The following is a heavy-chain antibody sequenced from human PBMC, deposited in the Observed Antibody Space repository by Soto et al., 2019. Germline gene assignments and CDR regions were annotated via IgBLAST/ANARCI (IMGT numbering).Heavy chain of an antibody. D-gene: IGHD3-16*01. Sequence: QVQLQESGPGLVKPSQTLSLTCTVSGGSISRGGYYWTWIRQHPGKGLEWAGYIYYTGSTYYNPSLKSRVSISVDTSKNQFSLMLSSVTAADTAVYYCARARGGDYVDYWGQGTLVTVSS. CDR1: GGSISRGGYY. J-gene: IGHJ4*02. CDR3: ARARGGDYVDY. V-gene: IGHV4-31*03. CDR2: IYYTGST.